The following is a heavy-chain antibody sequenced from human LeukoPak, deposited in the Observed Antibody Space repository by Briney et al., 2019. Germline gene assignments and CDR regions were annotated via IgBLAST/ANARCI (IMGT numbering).Heavy chain of an antibody. J-gene: IGHJ4*02. V-gene: IGHV4-61*02. CDR3: ARDGGVASIIFDY. D-gene: IGHD3-3*01. CDR1: GGSISSGSYY. Sequence: SLSLTCTVSGGSISSGSYYWSWIRQPAGKGLEWIGRIYTSGSTNYNPSLKGRVTISVDTSKNQFSLKLSSVTAADTAVYYCARDGGVASIIFDYRGQGTLVTVSS. CDR2: IYTSGST.